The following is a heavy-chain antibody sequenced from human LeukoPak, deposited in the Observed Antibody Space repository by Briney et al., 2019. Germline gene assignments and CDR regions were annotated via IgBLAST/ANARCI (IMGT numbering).Heavy chain of an antibody. CDR2: IYPGDSDT. CDR1: GYSFTTYW. J-gene: IGHJ4*02. CDR3: ARGDATMGAFDY. D-gene: IGHD5-18*01. Sequence: GESLKISCKGSGYSFTTYWIGWLRQMPGKGLEWMGIIYPGDSDTRYSPSFQGQVTISADNSISTAYLQWSSLKASDTAMCYCARGDATMGAFDYWGQGTLVTVSS. V-gene: IGHV5-51*01.